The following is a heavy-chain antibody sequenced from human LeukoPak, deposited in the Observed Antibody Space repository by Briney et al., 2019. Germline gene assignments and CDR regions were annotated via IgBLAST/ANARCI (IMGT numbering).Heavy chain of an antibody. CDR3: AKAIGYSGYEHFDY. V-gene: IGHV3-23*01. CDR2: IFASGSTT. D-gene: IGHD5-12*01. J-gene: IGHJ4*02. CDR1: GFTFSNYG. Sequence: GSLRLSCAASGFTFSNYGMTWVRQAPGKGLQWVSAIFASGSTTSYADSVKGRFTISRDNAKNSLYLQMNSLRAEDTALYYCAKAIGYSGYEHFDYWGQGTLVTVSS.